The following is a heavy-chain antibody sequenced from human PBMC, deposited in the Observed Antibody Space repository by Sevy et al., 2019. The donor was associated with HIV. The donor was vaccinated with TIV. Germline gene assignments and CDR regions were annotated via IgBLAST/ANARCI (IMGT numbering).Heavy chain of an antibody. Sequence: GGSLRLSCAVSGFTFTNAWMGWVRQAPGKGLEWVGRIRRNTDGGTTDNAATLKGRFTISRDDSKNTLYLQMNILKGADTAVYYCTTDREYGDYKGGFDYWGQGTMVTVSS. CDR3: TTDREYGDYKGGFDY. V-gene: IGHV3-15*01. CDR2: IRRNTDGGTT. CDR1: GFTFTNAW. J-gene: IGHJ4*02. D-gene: IGHD4-17*01.